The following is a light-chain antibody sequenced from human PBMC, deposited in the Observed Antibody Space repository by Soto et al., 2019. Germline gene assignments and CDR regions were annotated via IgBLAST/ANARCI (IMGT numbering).Light chain of an antibody. V-gene: IGKV3-11*01. CDR2: GVS. J-gene: IGKJ2*01. Sequence: EVVLTQSPATLSLSPGERATLSCRASQSVSRYLAWFQQKPGQAPMLLISGVSNRATGIPDRFSGSRSGTEFTLLISSLEHEDFAVYYCHLRNSGGMNTFGQGTKLEIK. CDR3: HLRNSGGMNT. CDR1: QSVSRY.